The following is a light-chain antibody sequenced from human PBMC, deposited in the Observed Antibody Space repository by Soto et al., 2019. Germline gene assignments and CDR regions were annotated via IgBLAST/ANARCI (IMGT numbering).Light chain of an antibody. V-gene: IGKV1-5*03. Sequence: DIPMTQSPSTLSASVGDRVTITCRASQSISSWLAWYQQKPGKAPKLLIYKASSLESGVPSRFSGSGSGTEFTLTISSLQPDDVATYYCQQYNSSPTFGQGTKVEIK. CDR3: QQYNSSPT. J-gene: IGKJ1*01. CDR1: QSISSW. CDR2: KAS.